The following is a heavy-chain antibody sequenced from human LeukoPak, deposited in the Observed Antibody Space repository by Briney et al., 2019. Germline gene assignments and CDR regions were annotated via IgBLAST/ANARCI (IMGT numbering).Heavy chain of an antibody. Sequence: PSETLSLTCTVSGDSISSGDYYWSWIRQPAGKGLEWIGRISSSGSTNYNPSLKSRVTISVDTSKNQFSLKLSSVTAADTAVYYCAGGYYYGSGSYYMDVWGKGTTVTISS. CDR2: ISSSGST. CDR3: AGGYYYGSGSYYMDV. J-gene: IGHJ6*03. CDR1: GDSISSGDYY. V-gene: IGHV4-61*02. D-gene: IGHD3-10*01.